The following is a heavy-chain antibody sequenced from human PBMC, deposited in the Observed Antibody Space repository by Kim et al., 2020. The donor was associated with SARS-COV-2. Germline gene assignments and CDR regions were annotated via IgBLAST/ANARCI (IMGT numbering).Heavy chain of an antibody. J-gene: IGHJ4*02. Sequence: ASVKVSCKASGYTFSAYAMHWVRQAPGQRLEWMGWINIGNHNTKYSQKFEGRVTFTRDTSASTLYMELSSLTSEDTAIYYCAREYASGSNLGYWGQGTLVTVSS. CDR3: AREYASGSNLGY. V-gene: IGHV1-3*04. CDR2: INIGNHNT. CDR1: GYTFSAYA. D-gene: IGHD3-10*01.